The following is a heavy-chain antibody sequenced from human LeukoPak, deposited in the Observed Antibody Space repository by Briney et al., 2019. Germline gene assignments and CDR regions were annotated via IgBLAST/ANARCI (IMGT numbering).Heavy chain of an antibody. CDR3: ARVWSRGDPLDAFDI. V-gene: IGHV5-51*01. Sequence: HGESLRISCQGSGYRFTNYWLGWVRQMPGKGLEWMGIIYPGDSNNRYSPSFQGQVTISADTSITTGYLQWTSLKASDTAMYYCARVWSRGDPLDAFDIWGQGTMVTVSS. CDR2: IYPGDSNN. J-gene: IGHJ3*02. CDR1: GYRFTNYW. D-gene: IGHD2-21*02.